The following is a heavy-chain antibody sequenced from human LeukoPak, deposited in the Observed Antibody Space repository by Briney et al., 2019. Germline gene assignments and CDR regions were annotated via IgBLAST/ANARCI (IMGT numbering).Heavy chain of an antibody. CDR1: GGTFSSYA. CDR2: IIPIFGTA. V-gene: IGHV1-69*05. CDR3: ASESTSNFYMDV. D-gene: IGHD2-2*01. J-gene: IGHJ6*03. Sequence: ASVKVSCKASGGTFSSYAISWVRQAPGQGLEWMGGIIPIFGTANYAQKFQGRVTIATDESTSTAYMELSSLRSEDTAVYYCASESTSNFYMDVWGKGTTVTVSS.